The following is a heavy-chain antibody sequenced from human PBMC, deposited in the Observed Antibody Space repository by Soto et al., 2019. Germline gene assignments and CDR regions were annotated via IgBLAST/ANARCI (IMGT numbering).Heavy chain of an antibody. CDR1: GYTFTSYG. Sequence: QVQLVQSGAEVKKPGASVKVSCKASGYTFTSYGISWVRQAPGQGLEWMGWISAYNGNTNYAQQLQGRVTMTTDTSTRTAYMELRSLRSDDTAVYYCARVIDLGDIVVVPAAIPPRWFDRWGQGTLVTVSS. D-gene: IGHD2-2*02. V-gene: IGHV1-18*01. CDR2: ISAYNGNT. CDR3: ARVIDLGDIVVVPAAIPPRWFDR. J-gene: IGHJ5*02.